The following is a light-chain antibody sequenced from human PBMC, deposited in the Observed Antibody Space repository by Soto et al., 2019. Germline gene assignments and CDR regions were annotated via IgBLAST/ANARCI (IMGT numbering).Light chain of an antibody. V-gene: IGLV2-14*01. CDR1: SSDVGRYNY. J-gene: IGLJ2*01. Sequence: QSALTQPASVSGSPGQSITISCTGTSSDVGRYNYVSWYQRHPGKAPKLMIYDVSKWPPGVSSRFSGSKSGNTASLTISGLQAEDEADYYCSSYTTSSTVVFGGGTKVTVL. CDR2: DVS. CDR3: SSYTTSSTVV.